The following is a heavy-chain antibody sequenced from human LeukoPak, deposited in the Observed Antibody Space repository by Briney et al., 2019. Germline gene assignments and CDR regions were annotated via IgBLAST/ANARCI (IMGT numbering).Heavy chain of an antibody. Sequence: GGSLRLSCAASGFTFSSYGMYWVRQAPGKGLEWVACIRYDGSNKYYADSVKGRFTISRDHSKNTLYLQMNSLRAEDTAVYYCARVVDHDYGDYYLDYWGQRTLVTVSS. CDR1: GFTFSSYG. CDR3: ARVVDHDYGDYYLDY. D-gene: IGHD4-17*01. CDR2: IRYDGSNK. J-gene: IGHJ4*02. V-gene: IGHV3-30*02.